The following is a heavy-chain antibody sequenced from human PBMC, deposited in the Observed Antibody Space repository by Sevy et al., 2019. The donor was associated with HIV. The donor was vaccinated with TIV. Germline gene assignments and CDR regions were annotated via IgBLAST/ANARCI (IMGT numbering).Heavy chain of an antibody. Sequence: GGSLRLSCAASGFTFSKYSMSWVRQPPGKGLEWVSTLSVGCGEINYADSVKGRFTIFRANSKSSVYLQMNNLRPEATAVYYCAREGCSKPHDYWGQGTPVTVS. J-gene: IGHJ4*02. CDR2: LSVGCGEI. D-gene: IGHD2-2*01. V-gene: IGHV3-23*01. CDR1: GFTFSKYS. CDR3: AREGCSKPHDY.